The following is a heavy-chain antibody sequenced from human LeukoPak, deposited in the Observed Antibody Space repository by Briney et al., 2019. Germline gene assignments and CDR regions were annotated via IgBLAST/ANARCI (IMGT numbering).Heavy chain of an antibody. V-gene: IGHV3-30*02. D-gene: IGHD2/OR15-2a*01. CDR3: AKDVYDCNGNSCPQYYYYMDV. Sequence: PGGSLRLSCAASGFTFSSYAMHWVRQAPGKGLEWVAFIRYDGTNKYYADSVKGRFTISRDNSKNTVHLQMNSLRAEDTAVYYCAKDVYDCNGNSCPQYYYYMDVWGKGTTVTVSS. CDR2: IRYDGTNK. J-gene: IGHJ6*03. CDR1: GFTFSSYA.